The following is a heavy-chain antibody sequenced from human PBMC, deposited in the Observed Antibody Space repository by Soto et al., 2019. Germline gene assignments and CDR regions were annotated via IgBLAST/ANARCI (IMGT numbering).Heavy chain of an antibody. J-gene: IGHJ4*02. D-gene: IGHD6-19*01. CDR1: GGSIDSGAFS. V-gene: IGHV4-30-2*01. Sequence: SETLSLTCAVSGGSIDSGAFSLSWIRQPPGKGLEWIGYVTHSGTSYSIPSLNGRLTLSVDSSQTQFSLKLTSVTAADSAFYYCARIHWAQSSLDYWGRGILVTVSS. CDR3: ARIHWAQSSLDY. CDR2: VTHSGTS.